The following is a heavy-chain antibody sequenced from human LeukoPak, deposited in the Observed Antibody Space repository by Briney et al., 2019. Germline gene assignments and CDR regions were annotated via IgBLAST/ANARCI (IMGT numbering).Heavy chain of an antibody. CDR3: ARGGGSYQYFDF. J-gene: IGHJ4*02. V-gene: IGHV3-30*03. CDR2: ISYDGTNK. CDR1: YFTFSNYP. D-gene: IGHD1-26*01. Sequence: GRSLRLSCAASYFTFSNYPFHWVRQAPGKGLEWVAAISYDGTNKYEADSVKGRFTISRDNSKDTLFLQMNSLRPEDTAIYYCARGGGSYQYFDFWGQGTLVTVSS.